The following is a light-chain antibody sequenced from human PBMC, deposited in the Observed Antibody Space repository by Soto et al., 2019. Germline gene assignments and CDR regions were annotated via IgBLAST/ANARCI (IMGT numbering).Light chain of an antibody. V-gene: IGKV3-20*01. CDR3: QQYGSSPPIT. CDR1: QSVSSSY. CDR2: GAS. J-gene: IGKJ5*01. Sequence: EIVFTHAPGTLSLSPGERATLSCRASQSVSSSYLAWYQQKPGQAPRLLIYGASSRATGIPDRFSGSGSGTDFTLTISRLEPEDFAVYYCQQYGSSPPITFGKGTRLEIK.